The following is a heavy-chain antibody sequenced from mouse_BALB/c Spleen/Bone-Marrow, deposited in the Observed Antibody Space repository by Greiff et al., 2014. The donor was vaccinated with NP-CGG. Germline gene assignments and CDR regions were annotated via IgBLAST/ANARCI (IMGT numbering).Heavy chain of an antibody. V-gene: IGHV5-6-3*01. CDR1: GFTFSNYG. CDR2: INGNGGST. Sequence: EVKLVESGGGLVQPGGSLKLSCAASGFTFSNYGMSWVRQTPDKRLELVATINGNGGSTYYPDSVKGRFTISRDTAKNTLYLQXSSLXSEETAMYYCVRGNYGNYVDYFDFWGQGTTLTVSS. J-gene: IGHJ2*01. CDR3: VRGNYGNYVDYFDF. D-gene: IGHD2-1*01.